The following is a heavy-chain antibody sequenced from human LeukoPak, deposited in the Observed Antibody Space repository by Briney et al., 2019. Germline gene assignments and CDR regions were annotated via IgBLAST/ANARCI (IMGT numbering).Heavy chain of an antibody. D-gene: IGHD2-21*01. Sequence: GGSLRLSCAASGFTFSSYSMNWVRQAPGKGLEWVSYISSSSSTIYYADSVKGRFTISRDNAKNSLYLQMSSLKTEDTAVYYCTTSSYCEKNVCQTYFDFWGQGTLVTVSS. J-gene: IGHJ4*02. CDR1: GFTFSSYS. CDR2: ISSSSSTI. CDR3: TTSSYCEKNVCQTYFDF. V-gene: IGHV3-48*01.